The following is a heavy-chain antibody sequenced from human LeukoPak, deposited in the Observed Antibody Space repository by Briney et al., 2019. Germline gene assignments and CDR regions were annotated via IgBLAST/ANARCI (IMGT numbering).Heavy chain of an antibody. V-gene: IGHV3-7*03. D-gene: IGHD3-22*01. J-gene: IGHJ4*02. CDR2: LKQDGSEK. Sequence: GGSLRLSCAASEFTFSRYWMSWVRQVPRKGLEWVANLKQDGSEKYYVDSVKGRFTISRDNAKNSLYLQMNSLRAEDTAVYYCARDKGDYDTSGSLFVFGGQGTLVTVSS. CDR1: EFTFSRYW. CDR3: ARDKGDYDTSGSLFVF.